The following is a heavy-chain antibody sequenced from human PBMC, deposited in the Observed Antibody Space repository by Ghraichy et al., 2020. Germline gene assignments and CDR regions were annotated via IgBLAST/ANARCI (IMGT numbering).Heavy chain of an antibody. J-gene: IGHJ1*01. V-gene: IGHV1-18*04. D-gene: IGHD4-11*01. CDR1: RSHVSTPV. CDR3: ARDNYDETDSEYFQH. Sequence: ASVRVSCKTGRSHVSTPVTRLQLVCPGQRVKRMGWISAYNGNTNYAQKLQGRVTMTTDTSTSTAYMELRSLRSDDTAVYYCARDNYDETDSEYFQHWGQG. CDR2: ISAYNGNT.